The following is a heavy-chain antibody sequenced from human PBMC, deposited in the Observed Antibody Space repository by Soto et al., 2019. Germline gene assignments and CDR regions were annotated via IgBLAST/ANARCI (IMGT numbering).Heavy chain of an antibody. CDR2: ISAYNGNT. Sequence: ASVKVSCKASGYTFTNFGISWVRQAPGQGLEWMGWISAYNGNTKYSQKFQGRVTITRDTSASTAYMELSSLRSEDTAVYYCARDLGYALPDYWGQGTLVTVSS. V-gene: IGHV1-18*01. CDR3: ARDLGYALPDY. J-gene: IGHJ4*02. CDR1: GYTFTNFG. D-gene: IGHD2-15*01.